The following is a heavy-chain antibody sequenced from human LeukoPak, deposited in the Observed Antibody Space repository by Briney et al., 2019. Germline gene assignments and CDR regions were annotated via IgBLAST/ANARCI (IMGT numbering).Heavy chain of an antibody. D-gene: IGHD3-22*01. J-gene: IGHJ4*02. Sequence: SETLSLTCTVSGGSISSSSYYWGWIRQPPGKGLEWIGSIYYSGSTYYNPSLKSRVTISVDMSKNQFSLKLSSVTAADTAVYYCARGDDYYDSSGYPDYWGQGTLVTVSS. CDR3: ARGDDYYDSSGYPDY. CDR1: GGSISSSSYY. V-gene: IGHV4-39*01. CDR2: IYYSGST.